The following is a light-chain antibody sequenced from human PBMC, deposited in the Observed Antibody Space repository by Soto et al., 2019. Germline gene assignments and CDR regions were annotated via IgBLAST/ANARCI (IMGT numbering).Light chain of an antibody. Sequence: ELVLTQSPGTLSLSPGERATLSCRASQSVSSSYLAWYQQKPGQAPRLLIYGASSRATGIPDRFSGSGSGTDFTLTISRLEPGDFAVYYCKQYGSSRTFGQGTKVDI. CDR1: QSVSSSY. J-gene: IGKJ1*01. CDR3: KQYGSSRT. V-gene: IGKV3-20*01. CDR2: GAS.